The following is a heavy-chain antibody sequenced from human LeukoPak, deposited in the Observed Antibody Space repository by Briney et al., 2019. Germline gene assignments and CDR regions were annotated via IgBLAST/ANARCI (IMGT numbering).Heavy chain of an antibody. CDR3: TTDPLVSGSYPYYSYGAAG. D-gene: IGHD3-16*02. V-gene: IGHV3-15*01. Sequence: GGSLRLSCAASGFTFSNAWMSWVRQAPGKGLEWVGRIKSKTDGCTTDYAAPVKGRFTISRDDSKNTLYLHMNSLKTEDTAVYPCTTDPLVSGSYPYYSYGAAGGDKGPTVTISS. J-gene: IGHJ6*04. CDR1: GFTFSNAW. CDR2: IKSKTDGCTT.